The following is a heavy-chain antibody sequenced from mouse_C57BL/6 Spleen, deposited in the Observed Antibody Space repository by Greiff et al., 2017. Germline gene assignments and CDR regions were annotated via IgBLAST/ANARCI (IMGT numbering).Heavy chain of an antibody. CDR3: ARKFRDYAMDY. V-gene: IGHV1-82*01. Sequence: VKLVESGPELVKPGASVKISCKASGYAFSSSWMNWVKQRPGKGLEWIGRIYPGDGDTNYNGKFKGKATLTADKSSSTAYMPLSSLTSEDSAVYFWARKFRDYAMDYWGQGTSVTVSS. CDR2: IYPGDGDT. D-gene: IGHD3-3*01. CDR1: GYAFSSSW. J-gene: IGHJ4*01.